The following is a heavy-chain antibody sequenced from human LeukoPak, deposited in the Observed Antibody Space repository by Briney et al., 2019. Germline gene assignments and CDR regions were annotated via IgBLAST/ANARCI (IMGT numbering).Heavy chain of an antibody. J-gene: IGHJ5*02. D-gene: IGHD3/OR15-3a*01. V-gene: IGHV3-23*01. CDR1: GFTFSVYA. CDR2: IRDSGEA. CDR3: ARDRAANQDWVEFDP. Sequence: GGSLRLSCATSGFTFSVYAMSWVRQAPGKGLEWVGLIRDSGEAFYADFARGRFAISRVESENTLYLQMNSLRVEDTAVYFCARDRAANQDWVEFDPWGQGTPVIVSS.